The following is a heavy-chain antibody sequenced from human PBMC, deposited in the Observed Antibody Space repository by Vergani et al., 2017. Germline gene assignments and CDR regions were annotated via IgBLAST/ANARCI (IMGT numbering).Heavy chain of an antibody. CDR2: IYHSGRT. Sequence: QVQLQESGPGLVKPSETLSLTCAVSGYSISSGYYWGWIRQPPGKGLEWIGSIYHSGRTYYNPSLKSRVTISVDTSKNQFSLKLSCVTAADTAVYYCARLRLGSAYYYGSGRIYGMDVWGQGTTVTVSS. V-gene: IGHV4-38-2*01. CDR1: GYSISSGYY. J-gene: IGHJ6*02. CDR3: ARLRLGSAYYYGSGRIYGMDV. D-gene: IGHD3-10*01.